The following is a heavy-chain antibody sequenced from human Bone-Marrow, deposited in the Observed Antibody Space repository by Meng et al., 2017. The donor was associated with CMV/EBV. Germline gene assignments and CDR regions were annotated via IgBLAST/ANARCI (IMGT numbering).Heavy chain of an antibody. CDR3: ARDTSEGTRWFYFDY. V-gene: IGHV1-69*05. Sequence: SVKVSCKASGGTFSSYAISWVRQAPGQGLEWMGGIIPIFGTANYAQKFQGRVTITTDESTSTAYMELSSLRSEDAAVYYCARDTSEGTRWFYFDYWGQGTLVTVSS. J-gene: IGHJ4*02. D-gene: IGHD1-7*01. CDR2: IIPIFGTA. CDR1: GGTFSSYA.